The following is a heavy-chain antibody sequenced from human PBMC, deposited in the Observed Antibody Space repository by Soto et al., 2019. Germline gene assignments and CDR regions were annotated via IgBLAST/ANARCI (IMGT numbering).Heavy chain of an antibody. CDR2: ISSSSSTI. CDR1: GFTFSSYS. D-gene: IGHD1-26*01. V-gene: IGHV3-48*04. J-gene: IGHJ6*02. CDR3: ARDLVGWGSVYYHGLYV. Sequence: VPPGGSLRLSCAASGFTFSSYSMNWVRQAPGKGLEWVSYISSSSSTIYYADSVKGRFTISRDNAKNSLYLQMNSLRAEDTAVYYCARDLVGWGSVYYHGLYVWGQGTTVTVSS.